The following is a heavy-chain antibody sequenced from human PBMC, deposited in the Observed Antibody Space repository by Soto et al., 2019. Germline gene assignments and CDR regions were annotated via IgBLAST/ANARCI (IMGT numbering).Heavy chain of an antibody. CDR3: ARCRKMWAAFDI. Sequence: PSETLSLTCPVSGGSISSGCYYWSWIRQHPGKGLEWIGYIYYSGSTYYNPSLKSRVTISVDTSKNQFSLKLSSVTAADTAVYYCARCRKMWAAFDIWGQGTMVTVSS. V-gene: IGHV4-31*03. CDR1: GGSISSGCYY. J-gene: IGHJ3*02. D-gene: IGHD1-26*01. CDR2: IYYSGST.